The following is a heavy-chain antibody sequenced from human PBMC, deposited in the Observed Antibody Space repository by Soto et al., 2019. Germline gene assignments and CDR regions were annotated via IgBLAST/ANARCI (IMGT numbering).Heavy chain of an antibody. D-gene: IGHD3-3*01. CDR2: IYYSGST. CDR3: ARVKAGYETKIFDY. CDR1: GGSISSGGYY. J-gene: IGHJ4*02. V-gene: IGHV4-31*03. Sequence: QVHLQESGPGLVKPSQTLSLTCTVSGGSISSGGYYWSWIRQHPGKGLEWIGYIYYSGSTYYNPYLKSRVTISVDTSKNQFSLKLSSVTAADTAVYYCARVKAGYETKIFDYWGQGTLVTVSS.